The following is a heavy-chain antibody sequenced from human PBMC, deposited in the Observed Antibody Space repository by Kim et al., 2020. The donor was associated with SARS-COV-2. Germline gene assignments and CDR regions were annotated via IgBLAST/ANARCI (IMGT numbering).Heavy chain of an antibody. V-gene: IGHV3-66*01. D-gene: IGHD3-10*01. CDR2: IYSGGST. CDR1: GFTVSSNY. J-gene: IGHJ4*02. CDR3: ARASFGGSAYFDY. Sequence: GGSLRLSCAASGFTVSSNYMSWVRQAPGKGLEWVSVIYSGGSTYYADSVKGRFTISRDNSKNTLYLQMNSLRAEDTAVYYCARASFGGSAYFDYWGQGTLVTVSS.